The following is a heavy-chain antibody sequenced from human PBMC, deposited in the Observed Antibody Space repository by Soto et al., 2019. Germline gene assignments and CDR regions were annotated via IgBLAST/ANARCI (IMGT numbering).Heavy chain of an antibody. CDR2: ISYDGRNK. CDR3: AKDTATAITSYYFYGMDV. CDR1: GFIFSTYG. J-gene: IGHJ6*02. D-gene: IGHD5-12*01. Sequence: QMQLVESGGGVVQPGRSLRVSCEASGFIFSTYGMHWVRQAPGKGLEWVAVISYDGRNKYHADSVRGRFTISRDNSKNTLHLQMNSLRGEDTAVYYCAKDTATAITSYYFYGMDVWGQGTTVTVSS. V-gene: IGHV3-30*18.